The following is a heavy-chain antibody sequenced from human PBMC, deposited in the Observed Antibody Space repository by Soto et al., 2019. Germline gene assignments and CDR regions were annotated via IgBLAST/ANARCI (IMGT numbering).Heavy chain of an antibody. CDR3: ARVAADIASWLDP. J-gene: IGHJ5*02. D-gene: IGHD5-12*01. Sequence: QGQLQESGPGLVKPSETLSLTCTVSGDSISTYNWVWIRQPPGKGLECIGCIYYSGVTTYNPSLIGRVAFPVDTPKNHLSPKLTSVTAADTVGYYCARVAADIASWLDPWGQGNLVTVSS. CDR2: IYYSGVT. CDR1: GDSISTYN. V-gene: IGHV4-59*01.